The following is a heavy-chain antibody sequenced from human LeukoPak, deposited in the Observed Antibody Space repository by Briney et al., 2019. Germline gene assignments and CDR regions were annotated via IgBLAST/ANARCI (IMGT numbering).Heavy chain of an antibody. CDR1: GGSFSGYY. J-gene: IGHJ5*02. CDR3: ARLIRHNSGYGGIWIDP. D-gene: IGHD5-12*01. Sequence: KPSETLSLTCAVYGGSFSGYYWSWIRQPPGKGLEWIGEINHSGSTNYNPSLKSRVTISVDTSKNQFSLKLSSVTAADTAVYYCARLIRHNSGYGGIWIDPWGQGTLVTVSS. V-gene: IGHV4-34*01. CDR2: INHSGST.